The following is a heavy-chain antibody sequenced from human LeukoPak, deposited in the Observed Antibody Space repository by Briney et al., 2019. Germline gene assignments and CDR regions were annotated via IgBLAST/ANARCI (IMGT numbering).Heavy chain of an antibody. CDR2: IRFDGTNT. D-gene: IGHD3-16*01. J-gene: IGHJ3*02. V-gene: IGHV3-30*02. CDR3: VKWGFAFDI. Sequence: GGSLRLSCAASGFAFSSYGMHWVRQAPGKGLEWVALIRFDGTNTYYADSVKGRFSISGDNSKNTLNLEMNSLRAEDTAVYYCVKWGFAFDIWGQGTLVIVSS. CDR1: GFAFSSYG.